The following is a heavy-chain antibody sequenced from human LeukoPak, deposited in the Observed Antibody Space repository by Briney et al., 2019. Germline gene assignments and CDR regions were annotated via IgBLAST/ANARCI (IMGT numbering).Heavy chain of an antibody. Sequence: GGSLRLSCAASGFTFSSYSMNWARQAPGKGLEWVSYISSSSSTIYYADSEKGRFTISRDNAKNSLYLQMNSLRAEDTAVYYCARDPRGGDFDYWGQGTLVTVSS. V-gene: IGHV3-48*04. D-gene: IGHD3-16*01. CDR3: ARDPRGGDFDY. CDR1: GFTFSSYS. J-gene: IGHJ4*02. CDR2: ISSSSSTI.